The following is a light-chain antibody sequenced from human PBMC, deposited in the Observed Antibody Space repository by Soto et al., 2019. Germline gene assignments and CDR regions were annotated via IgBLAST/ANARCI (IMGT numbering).Light chain of an antibody. Sequence: EIVMTQSPATLSVSPGERATLSCRASQSVGTNLAWYQQRPGQAPSLLIHDVSTRATGIPARFSGSGSGTEFTLSINSLQSEDFAVYYCQQYNTWQTFGQGTKVDIK. V-gene: IGKV3-15*01. CDR2: DVS. J-gene: IGKJ1*01. CDR1: QSVGTN. CDR3: QQYNTWQT.